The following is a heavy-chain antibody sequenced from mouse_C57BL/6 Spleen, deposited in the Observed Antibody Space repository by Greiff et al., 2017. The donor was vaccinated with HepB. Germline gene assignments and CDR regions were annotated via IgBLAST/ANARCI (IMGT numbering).Heavy chain of an antibody. D-gene: IGHD1-1*01. Sequence: QVQLKQSGPELVKPGASVKISCKASGYTFTDYYINWVKQRPGQGLEWIGWIFPGSGSTYYNEKFKGKATLTVDKSSSTAYMLLSSLTSEDSAVYFCAEPYYYGPYWYLDVWGTGTTVTVSS. CDR3: AEPYYYGPYWYLDV. CDR1: GYTFTDYY. V-gene: IGHV1-75*01. CDR2: IFPGSGST. J-gene: IGHJ1*03.